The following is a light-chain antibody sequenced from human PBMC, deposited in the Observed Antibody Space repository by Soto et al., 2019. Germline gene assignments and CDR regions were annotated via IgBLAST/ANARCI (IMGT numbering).Light chain of an antibody. CDR2: EAS. Sequence: NVLPQSPAPLPLSLGERATLSCRASQSVSSYLAWYQQKPGQAPRRLSYEASNRGTGMPARFSGSGCGTEFALTISSRQPDDFATYYGQQYNSYWTFGQGTKVDIK. CDR3: QQYNSYWT. V-gene: IGKV3-11*01. CDR1: QSVSSY. J-gene: IGKJ1*01.